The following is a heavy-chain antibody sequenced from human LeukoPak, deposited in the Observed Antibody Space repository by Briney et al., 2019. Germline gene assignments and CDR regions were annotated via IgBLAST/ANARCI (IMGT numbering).Heavy chain of an antibody. V-gene: IGHV4-38-2*01. J-gene: IGHJ4*02. CDR2: IYHSGST. D-gene: IGHD3-10*01. CDR3: ARSRERNRFGELGY. Sequence: PSETLSLTCAVSGYSISSGYYWDWIRQPPGKGLEWIGSIYHSGSTYYNPSLKSRVTISVDTSKTQSSLNLSSVTAADTAVYYCARSRERNRFGELGYWGQGTLVTVSS. CDR1: GYSISSGYY.